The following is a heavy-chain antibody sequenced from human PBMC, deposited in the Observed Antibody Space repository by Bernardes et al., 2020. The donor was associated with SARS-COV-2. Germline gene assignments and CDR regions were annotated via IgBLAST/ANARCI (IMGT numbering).Heavy chain of an antibody. CDR3: AKGRDSGYLVPFDY. Sequence: GGSLRLSCAASGFTFSSYAMSWVRQAPGKGLEWVSGISGSGDRTNYAGSVKGRFTISRETSKSTLYLQMNSLRAEDTAVYYCAKGRDSGYLVPFDYWGQGNLVTVSS. D-gene: IGHD3-22*01. V-gene: IGHV3-23*01. CDR1: GFTFSSYA. CDR2: ISGSGDRT. J-gene: IGHJ4*02.